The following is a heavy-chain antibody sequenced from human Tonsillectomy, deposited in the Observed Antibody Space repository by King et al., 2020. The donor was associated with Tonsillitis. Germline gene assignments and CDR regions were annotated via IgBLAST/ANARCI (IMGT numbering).Heavy chain of an antibody. CDR1: GFTFSTYG. CDR3: AKDISATWCGEFGGDYYYDGMDV. J-gene: IGHJ6*02. Sequence: LVESGGGVVQPGGSLRLSCAASGFTFSTYGMHWVRQAPGKGLEWVAFIRYDGSNKYYADSVKGRFTISRDNSKNTLYLQMNSLRAEDTAVYYCAKDISATWCGEFGGDYYYDGMDVWGQGTTVTVSS. D-gene: IGHD3-10*01. V-gene: IGHV3-30*02. CDR2: IRYDGSNK.